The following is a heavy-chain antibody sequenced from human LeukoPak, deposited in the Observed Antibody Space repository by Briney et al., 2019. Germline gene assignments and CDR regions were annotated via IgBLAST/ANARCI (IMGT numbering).Heavy chain of an antibody. CDR2: ISSSSSYI. CDR3: ARAGAGYYDSSGYYRDAFDI. V-gene: IGHV3-21*01. Sequence: GGSLRLSCAASGFTFSSYGMHWVRQAPGKGLEWVSSISSSSSYIYYADSVKGRFTISRDNAKNSLYLQMNSLRAEDTAVYYCARAGAGYYDSSGYYRDAFDIWGQGAMVTVSS. J-gene: IGHJ3*02. D-gene: IGHD3-22*01. CDR1: GFTFSSYG.